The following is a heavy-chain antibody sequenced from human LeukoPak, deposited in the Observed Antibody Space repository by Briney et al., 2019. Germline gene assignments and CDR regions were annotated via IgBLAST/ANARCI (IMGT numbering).Heavy chain of an antibody. CDR2: IYYSGST. D-gene: IGHD3-22*01. Sequence: PSETLSLTCTVSGGSISSGGYYWSWIRQHPGKGLEWIGYIYYSGSTNYNPSLKSRVTISVDTSKNQFSLKLSSVTAADTAVYYCARAHGHSNRYDSSGYVDYWGQGTLVTVSS. V-gene: IGHV4-31*03. J-gene: IGHJ4*02. CDR1: GGSISSGGYY. CDR3: ARAHGHSNRYDSSGYVDY.